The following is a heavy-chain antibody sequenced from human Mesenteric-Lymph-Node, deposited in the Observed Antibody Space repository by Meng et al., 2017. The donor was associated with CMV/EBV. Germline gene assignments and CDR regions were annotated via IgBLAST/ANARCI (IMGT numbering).Heavy chain of an antibody. V-gene: IGHV1-8*03. Sequence: ASVKVSCKASGYTFTSYDINWVRQATGQGLEWMGWMNPNSGDTGYAQKFQGRVTITRNTSISTAYMELRSLRSDDTAVYYCARDIITIFGVDYYYYGMDVWGQGTTVTVSS. CDR3: ARDIITIFGVDYYYYGMDV. J-gene: IGHJ6*02. CDR2: MNPNSGDT. D-gene: IGHD3-3*01. CDR1: GYTFTSYD.